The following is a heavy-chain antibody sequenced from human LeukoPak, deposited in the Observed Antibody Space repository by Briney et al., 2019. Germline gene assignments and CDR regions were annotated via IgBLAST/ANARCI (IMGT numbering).Heavy chain of an antibody. CDR1: GFTFSSYA. V-gene: IGHV3-23*01. J-gene: IGHJ4*02. CDR2: ISGSGGST. D-gene: IGHD6-13*01. Sequence: PGGSLRLSCAASGFTFSSYAISWVRQAPGKGLEWVSAISGSGGSTYYADSVKGRFTISRDNSKNTLYLQMNSLRPEDTAVYYCAKASHPGIAAAGPDYWGQGTLVTVCS. CDR3: AKASHPGIAAAGPDY.